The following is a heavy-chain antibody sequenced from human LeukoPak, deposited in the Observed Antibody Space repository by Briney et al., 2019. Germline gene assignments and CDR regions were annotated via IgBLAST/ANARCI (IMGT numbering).Heavy chain of an antibody. D-gene: IGHD3-10*01. CDR1: GFTFSSYS. CDR2: ISSSSSYI. V-gene: IGHV3-21*01. CDR3: AREMTFIYGSGSISDY. Sequence: GGSLRLSCAASGFTFSSYSMNWVRHAPGKGLEWVSSISSSSSYIYYADSVKGRFTISRDNAKNSLYLQMNSLGAEDTAVYYWAREMTFIYGSGSISDYWGEGAQVTVSS. J-gene: IGHJ4*02.